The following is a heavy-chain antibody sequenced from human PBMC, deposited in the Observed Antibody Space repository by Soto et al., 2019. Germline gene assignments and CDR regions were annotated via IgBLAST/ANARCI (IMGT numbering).Heavy chain of an antibody. Sequence: EVQLVESGGDLVQPGRSLRPSCAASGFTFDDYAMHWVRQAPGKGLEWVSGISWSSSSTDYADSVKGRFTISRDNAKNSLYLQMSSLRAEDTAVYYCGKDIRDYYYGLDVWGQGTTVIVSS. CDR1: GFTFDDYA. CDR3: GKDIRDYYYGLDV. J-gene: IGHJ6*02. V-gene: IGHV3-9*01. CDR2: ISWSSSST.